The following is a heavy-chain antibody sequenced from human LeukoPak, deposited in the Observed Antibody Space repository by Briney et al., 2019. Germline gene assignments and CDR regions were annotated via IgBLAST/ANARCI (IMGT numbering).Heavy chain of an antibody. CDR2: ISGSGGST. CDR3: AKDRHPMVRGADDAFDI. J-gene: IGHJ3*02. CDR1: GLTFSNAW. Sequence: GGSLRLSCAASGLTFSNAWMSWVRQAPGKGLEWVSAISGSGGSTYYADSVKGRFTISRDNSKNTLYLQMNSLRAEDTAVYYCAKDRHPMVRGADDAFDIWGQGTMVTVSS. D-gene: IGHD3-10*01. V-gene: IGHV3-23*01.